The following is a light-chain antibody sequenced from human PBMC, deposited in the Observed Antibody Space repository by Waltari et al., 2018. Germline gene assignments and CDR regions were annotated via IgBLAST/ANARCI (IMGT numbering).Light chain of an antibody. CDR3: QQSYSTAPET. CDR2: DVS. CDR1: QDITNS. V-gene: IGKV1-33*01. Sequence: DIQMTQSPSSLSASVGDRVTITCQASQDITNSLNWFQQKPGKAPKLLIYDVSNLETGVPSRFIGSGSGTDFTFTISSLQAEDIATYYCQQSYSTAPETFGQGTRVDMK. J-gene: IGKJ1*01.